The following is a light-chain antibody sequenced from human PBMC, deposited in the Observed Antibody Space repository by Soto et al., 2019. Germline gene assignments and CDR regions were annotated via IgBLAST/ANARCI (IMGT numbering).Light chain of an antibody. CDR1: QSVSSRY. V-gene: IGKV3-20*01. CDR2: GAS. Sequence: EIVLTQSPGTLSLSPGERATLSCRAIQSVSSRYLAWYQQTPGQAPRLLIYGASSRATGIPDRFSGSGSETEFTLTISRLEPEDFAVYYCQHYGGSPPITFGQGTRLEIK. J-gene: IGKJ5*01. CDR3: QHYGGSPPIT.